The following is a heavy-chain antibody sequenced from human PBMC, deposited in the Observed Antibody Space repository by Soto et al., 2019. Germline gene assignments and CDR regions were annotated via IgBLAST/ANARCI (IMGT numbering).Heavy chain of an antibody. V-gene: IGHV4-31*03. CDR1: GGSISSGGYY. D-gene: IGHD3-22*01. J-gene: IGHJ6*02. Sequence: SETLSLTCTVSGGSISSGGYYWSWIRQHPGKGLEWIGYIYYSGSTYYNPSLKSRVTISVDTSKNQFSLKLSSVTAADTAVYYCARESTQRRDYYDSSGSFYYYYGMDVWGQGTTVTVSS. CDR3: ARESTQRRDYYDSSGSFYYYYGMDV. CDR2: IYYSGST.